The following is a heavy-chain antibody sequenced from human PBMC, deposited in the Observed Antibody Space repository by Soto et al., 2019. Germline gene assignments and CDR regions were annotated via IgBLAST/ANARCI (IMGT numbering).Heavy chain of an antibody. CDR3: ARGGDIVLVPAAIAFDY. CDR2: IHYNGNT. D-gene: IGHD2-2*02. J-gene: IGHJ4*02. CDR1: GGSISSYS. Sequence: SETLSLTCTVSGGSISSYSWSWIRQPPGKGLEWIGNIHYNGNTKYSPSLKSRVTMSVDTSKNHFSLKLISVTTADTAVYYCARGGDIVLVPAAIAFDYWGQGTLVTVSS. V-gene: IGHV4-59*01.